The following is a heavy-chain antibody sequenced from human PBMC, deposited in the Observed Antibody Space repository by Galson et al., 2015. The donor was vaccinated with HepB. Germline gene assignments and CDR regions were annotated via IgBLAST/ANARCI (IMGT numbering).Heavy chain of an antibody. D-gene: IGHD1-26*01. V-gene: IGHV1-46*01. CDR2: IDPSGGGT. CDR1: GYTFIYFH. CDR3: ARGRGAGP. J-gene: IGHJ5*02. Sequence: SVKVSCKASGYTFIYFHVHWVRQAPGQGFEWMGIIDPSGGGTVYAQQFQGRVTMTRDTSTGTAYMELRSLRSDDTAVYYCARGRGAGPWGQGTLVTVSS.